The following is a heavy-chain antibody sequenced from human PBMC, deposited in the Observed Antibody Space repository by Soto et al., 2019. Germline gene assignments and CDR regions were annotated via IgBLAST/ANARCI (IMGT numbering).Heavy chain of an antibody. D-gene: IGHD2-2*01. CDR3: ARSQLPDFDF. Sequence: SETQPLTCPVSGCSSSSSSYYWGWIRQPPGKGLEWIGSIYYSGSTYYNPSLKSRVTISVDTSKNQFSLKLSSVTAADTAVYYCARSQLPDFDFWGQGTLVTVSS. CDR1: GCSSSSSSYY. J-gene: IGHJ4*02. CDR2: IYYSGST. V-gene: IGHV4-39*01.